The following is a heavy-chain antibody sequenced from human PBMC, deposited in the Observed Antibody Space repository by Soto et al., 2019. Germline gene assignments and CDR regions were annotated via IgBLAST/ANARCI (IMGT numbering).Heavy chain of an antibody. V-gene: IGHV3-74*01. J-gene: IGHJ4*02. CDR2: MNSDGSNT. D-gene: IGHD6-25*01. CDR1: GFTFSNYW. Sequence: EVQLVESGGALVQPGGSLRLSCAASGFTFSNYWMHWVRQAPGKGLVWISRMNSDGSNTVYADALKGRFTISRDNAKNTLYLQMNSLRVEDTAVYYCATSKGGVSSGPSTYCGQGTLVTVSS. CDR3: ATSKGGVSSGPSTY.